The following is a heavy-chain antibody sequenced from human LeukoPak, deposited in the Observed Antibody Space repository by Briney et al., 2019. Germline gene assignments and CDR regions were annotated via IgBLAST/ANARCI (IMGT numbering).Heavy chain of an antibody. Sequence: SETLSLTCTVSGGSISSYYWSWIRQPPGKGLEWIGFIYYSGSTSYNPSLQSRVTISVDTSENQFSLKVTSVSAADTAFYYCARGDGRSLDFWGQGTLVTVCS. CDR3: ARGDGRSLDF. CDR1: GGSISSYY. D-gene: IGHD2-15*01. J-gene: IGHJ4*02. V-gene: IGHV4-59*01. CDR2: IYYSGST.